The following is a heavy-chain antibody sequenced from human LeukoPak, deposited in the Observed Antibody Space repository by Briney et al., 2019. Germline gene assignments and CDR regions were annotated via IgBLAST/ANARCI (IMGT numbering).Heavy chain of an antibody. J-gene: IGHJ6*02. Sequence: SETLSLTCTVSGGSISSSSYYWGWIRQSPGKGLELIGSVYYSGSTYYNPSLKSRVTISIDTSKNQFSLKLNSVTAADTAVYYCARSSSSYYYYYYGMDVWGQGTTVTVSS. CDR3: ARSSSSYYYYYYGMDV. D-gene: IGHD6-6*01. CDR1: GGSISSSSYY. CDR2: VYYSGST. V-gene: IGHV4-39*01.